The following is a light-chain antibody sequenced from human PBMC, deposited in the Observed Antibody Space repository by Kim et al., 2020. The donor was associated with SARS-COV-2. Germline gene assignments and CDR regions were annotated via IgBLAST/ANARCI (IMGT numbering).Light chain of an antibody. CDR2: RDN. CDR3: QEWESSINV. CDR1: KLGDKY. J-gene: IGLJ1*01. Sequence: SYELTQPPSVSVSPGQTASITCSGDKLGDKYASWYQQKPGQSPVVVIFRDNRRPSGIPERFSGSNSGNTATLTISGTQAMDEADYYCQEWESSINVFGTGTKVTVL. V-gene: IGLV3-1*01.